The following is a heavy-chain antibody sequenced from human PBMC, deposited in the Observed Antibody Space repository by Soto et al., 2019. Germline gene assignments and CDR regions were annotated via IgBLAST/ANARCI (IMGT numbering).Heavy chain of an antibody. CDR3: ARERWSSGWKNYFDY. CDR1: GFTVSVTSDY. D-gene: IGHD6-19*01. CDR2: IYSGGST. V-gene: IGHV3-53*01. Sequence: EVQLVESGGGLIQPGGSLRLSCTASGFTVSVTSDYMSWVRQAPGKGLEWVSVIYSGGSTYYADSVKGRFTISRDNSKNTLYLQMNSLRAEDTAVYYCARERWSSGWKNYFDYWGQGTLVTVSS. J-gene: IGHJ4*02.